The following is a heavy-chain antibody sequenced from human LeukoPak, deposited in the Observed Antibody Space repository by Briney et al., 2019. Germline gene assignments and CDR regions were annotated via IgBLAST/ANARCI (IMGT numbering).Heavy chain of an antibody. CDR1: GGSISSSSYY. CDR2: IYYSGST. Sequence: PSETLSLTCTVSGGSISSSSYYWSWIRQPPGKGLEWIGYIYYSGSTNYNPSLKSRVTISVDTSKNQFSLKLSSVTAADTAVYYCARREAVAGPDAFDIWGQGTMVTVSS. V-gene: IGHV4-61*01. J-gene: IGHJ3*02. D-gene: IGHD6-19*01. CDR3: ARREAVAGPDAFDI.